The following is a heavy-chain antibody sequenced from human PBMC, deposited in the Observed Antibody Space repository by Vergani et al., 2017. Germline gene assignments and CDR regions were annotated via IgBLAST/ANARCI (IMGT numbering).Heavy chain of an antibody. J-gene: IGHJ4*02. CDR1: GGSFNDYW. D-gene: IGHD2-8*01. Sequence: QAQLQQWGAGLLKPSETLSLTCAIYGGSFNDYWWTWIRQPPGKGLEWIGEIRHDGITNSSPSLKSRVTISIDTSTKQLCLNLRSVTAADTAVYYSAWEGYCTNGVCFTVFDVWGQGALVTVSS. CDR2: IRHDGIT. CDR3: AWEGYCTNGVCFTVFDV. V-gene: IGHV4-34*01.